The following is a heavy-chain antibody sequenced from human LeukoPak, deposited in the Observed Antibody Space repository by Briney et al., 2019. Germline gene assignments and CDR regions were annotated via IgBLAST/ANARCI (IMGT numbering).Heavy chain of an antibody. Sequence: ASVKVSCKASGYTFTSYGISWVRQAPGQGLEWVGWISAYNGNTNYAQKLQGRVTMTTDTSTSTAYMELRSLRSDDTAVYYCARDIVVVPAATIYYYYYGMDVWGQGTTVTVSS. V-gene: IGHV1-18*01. D-gene: IGHD2-2*01. CDR3: ARDIVVVPAATIYYYYYGMDV. J-gene: IGHJ6*02. CDR2: ISAYNGNT. CDR1: GYTFTSYG.